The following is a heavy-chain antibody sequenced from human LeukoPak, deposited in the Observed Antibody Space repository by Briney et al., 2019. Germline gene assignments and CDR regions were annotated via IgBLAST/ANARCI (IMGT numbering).Heavy chain of an antibody. Sequence: SETLSLTCTVSGGSISSSSSYWGWIRQPPGKGLEWIGSKSYSGSTYYNPSLKSRVTISVDTSKNQSSLKLSSVTAADTAVYYCARDHYSSSWYGSPYYYYGMDVWGQGTTVTVSS. CDR2: KSYSGST. CDR1: GGSISSSSSY. V-gene: IGHV4-39*07. D-gene: IGHD6-13*01. CDR3: ARDHYSSSWYGSPYYYYGMDV. J-gene: IGHJ6*02.